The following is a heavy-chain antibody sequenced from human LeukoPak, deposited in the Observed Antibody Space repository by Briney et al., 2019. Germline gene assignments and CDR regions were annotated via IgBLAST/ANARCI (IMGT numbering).Heavy chain of an antibody. CDR2: IYYTVST. CDR1: GGSISSYY. D-gene: IGHD4-23*01. CDR3: ARVGFGNTPHPIDY. V-gene: IGHV4-59*01. Sequence: SETLSLTCNVSGGSISSYYWSWIRHPPRGGLGWIWYIYYTVSTNYNPSLRSRVTISVDTSKNQLSLELSSVTAEDTAVYYCARVGFGNTPHPIDYWGQGALVTVSS. J-gene: IGHJ4*02.